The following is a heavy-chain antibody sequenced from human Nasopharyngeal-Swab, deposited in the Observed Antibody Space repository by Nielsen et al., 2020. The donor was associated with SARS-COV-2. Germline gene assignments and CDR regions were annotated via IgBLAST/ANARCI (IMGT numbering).Heavy chain of an antibody. J-gene: IGHJ4*02. V-gene: IGHV3-21*01. CDR1: GFTFSNYA. CDR3: ARVGSLGVNIDY. CDR2: ISASGGST. Sequence: GGSLRLSCAASGFTFSNYAMSWVRQAPGKGLEWVSAISASGGSTFFADSVKGRFTISRDNAKKSVFLQMNSLRAEDTAVYYCARVGSLGVNIDYWGQGTLVSVSS. D-gene: IGHD1-26*01.